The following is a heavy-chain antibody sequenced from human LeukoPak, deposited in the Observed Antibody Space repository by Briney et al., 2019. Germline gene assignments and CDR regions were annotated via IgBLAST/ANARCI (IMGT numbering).Heavy chain of an antibody. V-gene: IGHV4-39*07. Sequence: SETLSLTCTVSGGSISSSSYYWGWIRQPPGKGLEWIGSIHYSGSTYYNPSLKSRVTMSVDTSKNQFSLKLSSVTAADTAVYYCARRRYSSSNWFDPWGQGTLVTVSS. J-gene: IGHJ5*02. CDR1: GGSISSSSYY. CDR3: ARRRYSSSNWFDP. D-gene: IGHD6-6*01. CDR2: IHYSGST.